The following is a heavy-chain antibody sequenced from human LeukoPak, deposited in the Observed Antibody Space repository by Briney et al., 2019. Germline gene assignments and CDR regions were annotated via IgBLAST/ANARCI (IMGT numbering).Heavy chain of an antibody. J-gene: IGHJ4*02. CDR1: GGSFRGYY. V-gene: IGHV3-23*01. CDR2: ISGSDSST. D-gene: IGHD3-10*01. CDR3: AKDHTIVRGVISHFDY. Sequence: PSETLSLTCAVYGGSFRGYYWSGIRQPPGKGLEWVSVISGSDSSTNYADSVKGRFTISRDNSKNTLYLQLNSLRVEDTAVYYCAKDHTIVRGVISHFDYWGQGALVTVSS.